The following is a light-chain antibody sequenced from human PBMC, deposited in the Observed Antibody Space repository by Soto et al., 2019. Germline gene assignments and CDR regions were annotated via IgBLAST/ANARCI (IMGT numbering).Light chain of an antibody. Sequence: QSVLTQPPSASGTPGQRVTISCSGSSSNIGSNTVNWYQQLPGTAPKLLIYNNNQRPSGVHDRFSGSKSGTSASPAISGILSEDEADNYCAAWDDSLNGLVVFGAGTKLTVL. V-gene: IGLV1-44*01. J-gene: IGLJ2*01. CDR1: SSNIGSNT. CDR3: AAWDDSLNGLVV. CDR2: NNN.